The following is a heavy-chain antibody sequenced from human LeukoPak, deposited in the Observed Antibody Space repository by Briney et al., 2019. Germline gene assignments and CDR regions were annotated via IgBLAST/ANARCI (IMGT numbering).Heavy chain of an antibody. J-gene: IGHJ6*02. CDR3: ARESSGSTYYYYYGMDV. CDR2: IYTSGST. Sequence: SQTLSLTCTVSGGSISSYYWSWIRQPAGKGLEWIGRIYTSGSTNYNPSLKSRVTMSVDTSKNQFSLKLSSVTAADTAVYYCARESSGSTYYYYYGMDVWGQGTTVTVSS. CDR1: GGSISSYY. V-gene: IGHV4-4*07. D-gene: IGHD6-19*01.